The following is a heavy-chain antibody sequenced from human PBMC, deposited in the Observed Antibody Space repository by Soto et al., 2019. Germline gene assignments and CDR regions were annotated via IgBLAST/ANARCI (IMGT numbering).Heavy chain of an antibody. D-gene: IGHD6-6*01. CDR2: IYPGDSDT. V-gene: IGHV5-51*01. Sequence: GESLKISCKGTGYKFNSNWIAWVRQMPGKGLEWMGIIYPGDSDTRYGPSFQGQVTISADKSISTAYLQWSSLKASDTAMYYCANSRSGEWGLDPWGQGTLVTVSS. CDR3: ANSRSGEWGLDP. CDR1: GYKFNSNW. J-gene: IGHJ5*02.